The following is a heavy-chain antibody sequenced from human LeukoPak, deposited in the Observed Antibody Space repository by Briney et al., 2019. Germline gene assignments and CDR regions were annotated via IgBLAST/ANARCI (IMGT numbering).Heavy chain of an antibody. CDR1: GGSMTSSVYY. Sequence: SETLSLTCTVSGGSMTSSVYYWGWIRQPPGKGLEWIGSIYYNGSTYYNPSLKSRVTISVDTSKKRSSLRLSSVTAADSAFYYCAREGSGSLFYYGLDVWGQGTTVTVSS. CDR3: AREGSGSLFYYGLDV. D-gene: IGHD3-10*01. CDR2: IYYNGST. J-gene: IGHJ6*02. V-gene: IGHV4-39*02.